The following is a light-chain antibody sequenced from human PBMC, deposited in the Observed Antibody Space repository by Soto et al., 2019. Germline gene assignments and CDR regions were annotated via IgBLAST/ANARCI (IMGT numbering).Light chain of an antibody. CDR1: SSDVGGYNY. CDR2: DVS. Sequence: QSVLTQPASVSGSPGQSITISCTGTSSDVGGYNYVSWYQQHPGKAPKLMIYDVSNWPSGVSNRFSGSKSGNTASLTISGIQAEDEADHYCSSYTSSSTYVFGTGTKVTVL. J-gene: IGLJ1*01. V-gene: IGLV2-14*01. CDR3: SSYTSSSTYV.